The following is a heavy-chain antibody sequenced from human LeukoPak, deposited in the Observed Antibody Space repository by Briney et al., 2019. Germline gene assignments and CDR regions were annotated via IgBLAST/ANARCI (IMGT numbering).Heavy chain of an antibody. CDR3: ARDVLGSSSWYFDP. CDR2: IKQDGSEK. D-gene: IGHD6-13*01. Sequence: GGSLRLSCAASGFTFSSYWMSWVRQAPGKGLEWVANIKQDGSEKYYVDSVKGRFTISRDNAKNSLYLQMNSLRAEDTAVYYCARDVLGSSSWYFDPWGQGTLVTVSS. J-gene: IGHJ5*02. CDR1: GFTFSSYW. V-gene: IGHV3-7*01.